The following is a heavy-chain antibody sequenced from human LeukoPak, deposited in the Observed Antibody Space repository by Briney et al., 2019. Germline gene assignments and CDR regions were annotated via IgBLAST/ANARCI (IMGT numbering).Heavy chain of an antibody. CDR1: GFTFSNYW. V-gene: IGHV3-7*01. CDR3: ARDVDWNYDL. J-gene: IGHJ4*02. Sequence: AGGSLRLSCVGSGFTFSNYWANWVRQAPGKGLEWVANIKGSDKGHVDSVKGRFSVSRDDARNSLYLRMDSLRAEDTAVYYCARDVDWNYDLWGQGTVVRVSS. CDR2: IKGSDK. D-gene: IGHD1-7*01.